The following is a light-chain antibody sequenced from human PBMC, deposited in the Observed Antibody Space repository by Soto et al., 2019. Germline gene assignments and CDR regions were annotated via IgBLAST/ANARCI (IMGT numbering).Light chain of an antibody. V-gene: IGKV3-20*01. CDR1: QSVSSSY. Sequence: EIVLTQSPGTLSLSPGERATLSYRASQSVSSSYLAWYQQKPGQAPSLLIYGASSRATGIPDRFSGSGSGTDSPLTISRLEPEDFAVYYCQQYGSSPKTFGQVTKVDI. CDR3: QQYGSSPKT. CDR2: GAS. J-gene: IGKJ1*01.